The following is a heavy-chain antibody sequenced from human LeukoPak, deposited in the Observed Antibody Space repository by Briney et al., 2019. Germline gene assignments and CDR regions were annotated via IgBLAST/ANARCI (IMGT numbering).Heavy chain of an antibody. CDR3: ARVMSASVWRSYGSYYYYYYMDI. Sequence: GGSLRLSCAASGFTFSRYWMSWVRQAPGKGLEWVANIKQDGSEKYSVDSVKGRFTISRDNAKNSLYMQMNNLRAEDTAVYYCARVMSASVWRSYGSYYYYYYMDIWGKGTTVTVSS. CDR2: IKQDGSEK. CDR1: GFTFSRYW. J-gene: IGHJ6*03. V-gene: IGHV3-7*01. D-gene: IGHD3-16*01.